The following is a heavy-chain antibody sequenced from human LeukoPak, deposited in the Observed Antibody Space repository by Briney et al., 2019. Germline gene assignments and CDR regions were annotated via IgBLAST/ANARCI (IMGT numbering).Heavy chain of an antibody. CDR1: GGTFSSYA. V-gene: IGHV1-69*05. D-gene: IGHD6-19*01. CDR3: ASRIAVAGTEPVGYYYMDV. CDR2: IIPIFGTA. Sequence: SSVKVSCKASGGTFSSYAISWVLQAPGQGLEWMGGIIPIFGTANYAQKFQGRVTITTDESTSTAYMELSSLRSEDTAVYYCASRIAVAGTEPVGYYYMDVWGKGTTVTVSS. J-gene: IGHJ6*03.